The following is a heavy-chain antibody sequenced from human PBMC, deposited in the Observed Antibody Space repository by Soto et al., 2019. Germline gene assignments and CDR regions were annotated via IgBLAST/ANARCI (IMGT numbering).Heavy chain of an antibody. CDR2: IYYSGST. CDR3: AMRGDGYNYFDY. CDR1: DGSISSGGYY. Sequence: QVQLQESGPGLVKPSQTLSLTCTVSDGSISSGGYYWSWIRQHPGKGLEWIGYIYYSGSTYYNPSLKSRVTISVDTSKNQFSLKLSSVTAADTAGYYCAMRGDGYNYFDYWGQGTLVTVSS. J-gene: IGHJ4*02. V-gene: IGHV4-31*03. D-gene: IGHD5-12*01.